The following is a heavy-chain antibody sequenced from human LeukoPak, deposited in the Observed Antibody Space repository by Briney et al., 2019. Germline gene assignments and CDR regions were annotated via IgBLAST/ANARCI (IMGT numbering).Heavy chain of an antibody. J-gene: IGHJ4*02. V-gene: IGHV1-2*02. D-gene: IGHD1-26*01. CDR1: GYTFTSYY. CDR2: INPNSGGT. Sequence: ASVKVSCKASGYTFTSYYMHWVRQAPGQGLEWMGWINPNSGGTNYAQKFQGRVTMTRDTSISTAYMELSRLRSDDTAVYYCARGFSDLVGATFHLDYWGQGTLVTVSS. CDR3: ARGFSDLVGATFHLDY.